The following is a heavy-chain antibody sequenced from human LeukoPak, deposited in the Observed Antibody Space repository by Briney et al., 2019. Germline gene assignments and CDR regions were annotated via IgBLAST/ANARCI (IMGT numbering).Heavy chain of an antibody. J-gene: IGHJ4*02. D-gene: IGHD6-19*01. V-gene: IGHV4-38-2*01. CDR2: IYHSGST. CDR3: ARGSSGWYLVDH. Sequence: PSETLSLTCAVSGYSLSSGYYWGWIRQPPGKGLEWIGSIYHSGSTYYNPSLKSRVTISVDTSKHQFSLKLSSVTAADTAVYYCARGSSGWYLVDHWGQGTLITVSS. CDR1: GYSLSSGYY.